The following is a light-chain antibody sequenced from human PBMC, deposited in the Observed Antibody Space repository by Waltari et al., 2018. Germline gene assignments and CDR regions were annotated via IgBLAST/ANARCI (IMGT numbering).Light chain of an antibody. CDR3: SSFTRRNTLV. Sequence: QSALTQPASVSGSPGQSITISCTGTSSDVGGYDYVSWSRQHPGKAPKLIIYEVVNRPSGISERFAASKPVNTASLTSSGLKPEDEADYNCSSFTRRNTLVFGIGTKVTVL. V-gene: IGLV2-14*01. CDR1: SSDVGGYDY. CDR2: EVV. J-gene: IGLJ1*01.